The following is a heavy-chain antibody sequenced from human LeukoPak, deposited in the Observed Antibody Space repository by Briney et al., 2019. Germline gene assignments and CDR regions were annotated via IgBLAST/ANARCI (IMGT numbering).Heavy chain of an antibody. CDR2: FSGSGVSP. V-gene: IGHV3-23*01. Sequence: SPFSGSGVSPYYADSVKGRFTISRDNSKNTLYLQMNSLRAEDTAVYYCAKDPSVYDFWSGYYIPSFFDYWGQGTLVTVSS. CDR3: AKDPSVYDFWSGYYIPSFFDY. J-gene: IGHJ4*02. D-gene: IGHD3-3*01.